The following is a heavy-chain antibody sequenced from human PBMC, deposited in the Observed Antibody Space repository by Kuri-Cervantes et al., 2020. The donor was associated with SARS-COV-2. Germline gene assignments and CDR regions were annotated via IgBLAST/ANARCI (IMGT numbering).Heavy chain of an antibody. CDR2: INHSGST. D-gene: IGHD6-13*01. V-gene: IGHV4-4*02. J-gene: IGHJ2*01. CDR1: DDSISSSNW. CDR3: ARAELGLGWFFDL. Sequence: GSLRLSCAVSDDSISSSNWWSWVRQPPGKGLEWIGEINHSGSTNYNPSLKSRVTISGDTSKNQFPLKLSSVTAADTAVYYCARAELGLGWFFDLWGRGTLVTVSS.